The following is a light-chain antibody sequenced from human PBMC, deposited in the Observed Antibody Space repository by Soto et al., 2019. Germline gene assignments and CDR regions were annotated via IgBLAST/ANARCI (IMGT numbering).Light chain of an antibody. CDR2: AAS. V-gene: IGKV1-39*01. Sequence: IQMTHSPSTLSASVGDRVTITCRASQSISSWLAWYQQKPGKAPKLLIYAASSLQSGVPSRFSGSGSGTDFTLTISSLQPEDFATYYCQQSYSTPITFGQGTRLEIK. CDR3: QQSYSTPIT. CDR1: QSISSW. J-gene: IGKJ5*01.